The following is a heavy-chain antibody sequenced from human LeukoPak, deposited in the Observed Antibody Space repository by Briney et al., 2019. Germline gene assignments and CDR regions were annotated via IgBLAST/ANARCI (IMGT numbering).Heavy chain of an antibody. CDR1: GGSISSYH. CDR3: ASLDFWSGYFDY. Sequence: PSETLSLTCTVSGGSISSYHWSWLRQPPGKGLEWIGYIYYSGSTNYNPSLKSRVTISVDTSKNQFSLKLSSVTAADTAVYYCASLDFWSGYFDYWGQGTLVTVSS. D-gene: IGHD3-3*01. V-gene: IGHV4-59*01. J-gene: IGHJ4*02. CDR2: IYYSGST.